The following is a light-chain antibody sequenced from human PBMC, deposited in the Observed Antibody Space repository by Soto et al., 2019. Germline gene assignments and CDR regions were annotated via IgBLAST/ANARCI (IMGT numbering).Light chain of an antibody. Sequence: DIQMTQSPSSLSASVGDRVTITFRASRGISTYLAWYQQKAGRVPNLLIYAATTLQSGVPSRFSGSGSGTDFTLTISSLQPEDVATYYCQKYNSVPLTFGGGTKVDIK. J-gene: IGKJ4*01. V-gene: IGKV1-27*01. CDR3: QKYNSVPLT. CDR2: AAT. CDR1: RGISTY.